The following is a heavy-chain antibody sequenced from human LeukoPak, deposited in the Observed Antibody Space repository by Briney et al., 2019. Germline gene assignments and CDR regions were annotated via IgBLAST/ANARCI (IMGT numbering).Heavy chain of an antibody. Sequence: SQTLSLTCTVSGGSISSGGYYWSWIRQHPGKGLEWIGYIYYSGSTYYNPSLKSRVTISVDTFKNQFSLKLSSVTAADTAVYYCARRWFGELLAFDIWGQGTMVTVSS. J-gene: IGHJ3*02. D-gene: IGHD3-10*01. V-gene: IGHV4-31*03. CDR3: ARRWFGELLAFDI. CDR2: IYYSGST. CDR1: GGSISSGGYY.